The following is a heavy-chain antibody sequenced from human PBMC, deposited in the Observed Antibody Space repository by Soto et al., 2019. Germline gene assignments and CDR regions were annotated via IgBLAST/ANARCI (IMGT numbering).Heavy chain of an antibody. Sequence: QVQLVQSGAEVKKPGASVKVSCKASGYTFTSYGISWVRQAPGQGLEWMGWISAYHGNTNYAQKLQGRVTMTTDTCTSTAYKELRRLRSDETAVYYCATEYGSGSRFDYGGKGPLVTVSS. CDR3: ATEYGSGSRFDY. D-gene: IGHD3-10*01. J-gene: IGHJ4*02. CDR2: ISAYHGNT. CDR1: GYTFTSYG. V-gene: IGHV1-18*01.